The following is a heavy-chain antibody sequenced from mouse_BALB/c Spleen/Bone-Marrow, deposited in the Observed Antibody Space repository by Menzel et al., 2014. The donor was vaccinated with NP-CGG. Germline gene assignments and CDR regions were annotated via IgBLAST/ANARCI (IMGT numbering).Heavy chain of an antibody. CDR3: ARGIYYGNYVYAMDY. CDR2: IAPGSGST. CDR1: GYTFTNYW. V-gene: IGHV1S41*01. J-gene: IGHJ4*01. Sequence: DLVKPGASVKLSCKASGYTFTNYWINWIKQRPGQGLEWIGRIAPGSGSTYYNEMFKGKATLTVDTSSSTDYIQLSSLSSEDSAVYFCARGIYYGNYVYAMDYWGQGTSVTVSS. D-gene: IGHD2-1*01.